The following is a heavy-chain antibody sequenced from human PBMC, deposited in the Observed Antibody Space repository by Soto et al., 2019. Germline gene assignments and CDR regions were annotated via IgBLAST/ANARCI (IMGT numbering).Heavy chain of an antibody. J-gene: IGHJ4*02. D-gene: IGHD3-16*01. CDR1: GFSFSSYA. V-gene: IGHV3-23*01. CDR3: AKRWADY. Sequence: EVQLLESGGALVQPGGSLRLSCAASGFSFSSYAMSWVRQAPGKGLEWVSTISIVGGGGTTYYADSVKGRFTISRDNSKNTLFLQMNSLTAEDTAVYYCAKRWADYWGQGTLVTVSS. CDR2: ISIVGGGGTT.